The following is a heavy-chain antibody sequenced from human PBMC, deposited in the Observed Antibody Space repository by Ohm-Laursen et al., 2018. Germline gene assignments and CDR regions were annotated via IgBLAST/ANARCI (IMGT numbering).Heavy chain of an antibody. CDR3: ARDTSTGGIDY. D-gene: IGHD2-8*02. Sequence: SLRLSCAASGFTFSSYGMHWVRQAPGKGLEWVAVIWYDGSNKYYADSVKGRFTISRDNSRNTLYLQMNSLRAEDTAVYYCARDTSTGGIDYWGQGTLVTVSS. J-gene: IGHJ4*02. V-gene: IGHV3-33*01. CDR2: IWYDGSNK. CDR1: GFTFSSYG.